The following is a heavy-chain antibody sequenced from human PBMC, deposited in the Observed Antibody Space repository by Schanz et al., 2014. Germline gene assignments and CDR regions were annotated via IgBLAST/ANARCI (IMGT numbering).Heavy chain of an antibody. D-gene: IGHD3-10*01. CDR3: ARRKYASGSFFDY. V-gene: IGHV1-2*06. J-gene: IGHJ4*02. CDR1: GYSFTGNY. Sequence: QVQLVQSGAEVKKPGASVRVSCKASGYSFTGNYLHWVRQAPGQGLEWMGRINTITGGTNYEQKFQGRVTMTRDTSISTAYMEVSRLRLDDTAVYYCARRKYASGSFFDYWGQGTLVTVSS. CDR2: INTITGGT.